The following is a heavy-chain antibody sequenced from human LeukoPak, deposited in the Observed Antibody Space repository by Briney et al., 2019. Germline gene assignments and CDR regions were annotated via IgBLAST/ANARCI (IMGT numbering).Heavy chain of an antibody. D-gene: IGHD6-13*01. CDR3: ARDKPAAAGPNFDY. CDR1: GYSISSSNW. J-gene: IGHJ4*02. CDR2: IYYSGST. V-gene: IGHV4-28*03. Sequence: SETLSLTCAVSGYSISSSNWWGWIRQPPGKGLEWIGYIYYSGSTYYNPSLKSRVTMSVDTSKNQFSLKLSSVTAADTAVYYCARDKPAAAGPNFDYWGQGTLVTVSS.